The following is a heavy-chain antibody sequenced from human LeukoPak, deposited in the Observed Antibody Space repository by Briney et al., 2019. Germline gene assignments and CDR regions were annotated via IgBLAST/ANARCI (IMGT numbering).Heavy chain of an antibody. CDR2: IYTSGST. CDR3: AAGLQLLSPDFDY. V-gene: IGHV4-61*02. D-gene: IGHD2-2*01. CDR1: GGSISSGSYY. Sequence: SETLSLTCTVSGGSISSGSYYWSWIRQPAGKGLEWIGRIYTSGSTNYNPSLKSRVTISVDTSKNQFSLKLSSVTAADTAVYYCAAGLQLLSPDFDYWGQGTLVTVSS. J-gene: IGHJ4*02.